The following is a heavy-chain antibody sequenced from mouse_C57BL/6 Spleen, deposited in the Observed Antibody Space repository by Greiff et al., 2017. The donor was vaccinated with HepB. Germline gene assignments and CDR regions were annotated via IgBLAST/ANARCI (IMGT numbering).Heavy chain of an antibody. CDR2: IDPENGDT. CDR3: TTAGLFAY. CDR1: GFNIKADY. V-gene: IGHV14-4*01. J-gene: IGHJ3*01. Sequence: EVQLQQSGAELVRPGASVKLSCTASGFNIKADYMHWVKQRPEQGLEWIGWIDPENGDTEYASKFQGKSTITADTSSNTAYLQRSSLTSEDTAVDYCTTAGLFAYWGQGALVTVSA.